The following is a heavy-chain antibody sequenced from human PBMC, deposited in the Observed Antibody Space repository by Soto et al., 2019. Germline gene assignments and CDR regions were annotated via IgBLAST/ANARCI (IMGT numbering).Heavy chain of an antibody. CDR1: GYTFTSYG. CDR3: ARSPGIAVADSGKD. V-gene: IGHV1-18*01. D-gene: IGHD6-19*01. Sequence: QVQLVQSGAEVKKPGASVKVSCKASGYTFTSYGISWVRQAPGQGLEWMGWISAYNGNTNYAQKLQGRVTMPTDTATSTAYMGLRSLRSDDTAVYYCARSPGIAVADSGKDWGQGTLVTVSS. J-gene: IGHJ4*02. CDR2: ISAYNGNT.